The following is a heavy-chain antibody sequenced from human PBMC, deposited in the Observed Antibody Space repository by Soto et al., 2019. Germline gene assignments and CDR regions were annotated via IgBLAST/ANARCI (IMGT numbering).Heavy chain of an antibody. D-gene: IGHD1-26*01. Sequence: QVQLVQSGAEVKKPGASVKVSCKASGYTFTSYGISWVRQAPGQGLEWMGRISAYNGNTNYAKKLQGRVTMTTDTSTSTAYTERRSLRSDDTAGYYCARVVGALGHWFDPWGQGTLVTVSS. J-gene: IGHJ5*02. CDR3: ARVVGALGHWFDP. V-gene: IGHV1-18*01. CDR2: ISAYNGNT. CDR1: GYTFTSYG.